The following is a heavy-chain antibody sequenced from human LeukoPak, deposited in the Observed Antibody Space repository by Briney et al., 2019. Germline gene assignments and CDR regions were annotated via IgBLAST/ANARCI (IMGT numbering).Heavy chain of an antibody. V-gene: IGHV3-23*01. Sequence: GGSLRLSCAASGFTFSNYAMSWVRQAPGKGLQWVSAISGSGDSTYYDDSVKGRFTISRDNPKNMMYLQMNSLRAEDTAVYYCARDSSGWSKNYWGQGTLVTVSS. J-gene: IGHJ4*02. D-gene: IGHD6-19*01. CDR1: GFTFSNYA. CDR2: ISGSGDST. CDR3: ARDSSGWSKNY.